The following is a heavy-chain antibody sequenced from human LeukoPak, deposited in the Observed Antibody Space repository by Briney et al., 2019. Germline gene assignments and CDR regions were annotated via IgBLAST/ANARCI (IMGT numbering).Heavy chain of an antibody. Sequence: ASVKVSCKASGYTFTGYYMHWVRQAPGQGLEWMGWINPNSGGTNYAQKFQARVTMTRDTSISTAYMELSRLRSDDTAVYYCARGSGDGYNYSDYWGQGTLVTVSS. J-gene: IGHJ4*02. V-gene: IGHV1-2*02. CDR2: INPNSGGT. CDR3: ARGSGDGYNYSDY. CDR1: GYTFTGYY. D-gene: IGHD5-24*01.